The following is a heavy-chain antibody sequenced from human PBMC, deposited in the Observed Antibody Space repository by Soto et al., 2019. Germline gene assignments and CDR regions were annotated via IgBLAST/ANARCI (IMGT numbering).Heavy chain of an antibody. V-gene: IGHV1-18*04. J-gene: IGHJ3*02. CDR3: ARGEGMAARHDGYDI. CDR2: ISTSTGNT. D-gene: IGHD6-6*01. Sequence: QVRLVQSGTEVKKPGASVKVSCKASGHTFTNYDVTWVRQAPGQGLEWMGWISTSTGNTNYAQKLQGRVTMTTDTSASTAYMELRSLRSDDTAVYYCARGEGMAARHDGYDIWGQGTMVTVSS. CDR1: GHTFTNYD.